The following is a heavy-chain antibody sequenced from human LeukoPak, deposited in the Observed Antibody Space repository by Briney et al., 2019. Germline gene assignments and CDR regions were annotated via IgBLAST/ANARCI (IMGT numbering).Heavy chain of an antibody. V-gene: IGHV3-48*02. Sequence: GGSLRLSCAASGLTFSASNMNWVRQAPGKGLEWISYISSYSGATYYADSVKGRFTISRDDAKSSLYLQMNSLRDEDTAVYYCARDRVPYCSGVSCSVDVWGQGTTVTVSS. J-gene: IGHJ6*02. CDR2: ISSYSGAT. D-gene: IGHD2-15*01. CDR1: GLTFSASN. CDR3: ARDRVPYCSGVSCSVDV.